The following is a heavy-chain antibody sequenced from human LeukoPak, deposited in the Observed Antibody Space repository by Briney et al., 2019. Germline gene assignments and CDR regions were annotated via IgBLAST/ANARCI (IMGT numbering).Heavy chain of an antibody. CDR3: AREIKEGVGALSNDAFDI. CDR1: GGSISSGSYY. V-gene: IGHV4-61*02. J-gene: IGHJ3*02. D-gene: IGHD1-26*01. CDR2: IYTSGST. Sequence: PSETLSLTCTVSGGSISSGSYYWSWIRQPAGKGLEWIGRIYTSGSTNYNPSLKSRVTISVDTSKNQFSLKLSSVTAADTAVYYCAREIKEGVGALSNDAFDIWGQGTVVTVSS.